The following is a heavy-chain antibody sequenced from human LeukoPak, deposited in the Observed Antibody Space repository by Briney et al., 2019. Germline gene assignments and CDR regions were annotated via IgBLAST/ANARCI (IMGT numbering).Heavy chain of an antibody. D-gene: IGHD3-10*01. V-gene: IGHV3-23*01. CDR3: AKSKGFGDTYFDY. CDR1: GFTFDDYG. Sequence: GGSLRLSCAASGFTFDDYGMSWVRQAPGKGLECVSAISGSGGSTYYADSVKGRFTISGDNSKNALFLQMNSLRAEDTAVYYCAKSKGFGDTYFDYWGQGTLVTVSS. CDR2: ISGSGGST. J-gene: IGHJ4*02.